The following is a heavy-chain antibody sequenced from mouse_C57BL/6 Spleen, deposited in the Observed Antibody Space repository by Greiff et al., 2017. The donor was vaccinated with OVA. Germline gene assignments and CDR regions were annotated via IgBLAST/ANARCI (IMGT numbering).Heavy chain of an antibody. J-gene: IGHJ3*01. CDR3: AREESYYYGSSLAWFAY. CDR1: GYTFTSYW. CDR2: IDPNSGGT. V-gene: IGHV1-72*01. D-gene: IGHD1-1*01. Sequence: QVQLQQPGAELVKPGASVKLSCKASGYTFTSYWMHWVKQRPGRGLEWIGRIDPNSGGTKYNEKFKSKATLTVDKPSSTAYMQLSSLTSEDSAVYYCAREESYYYGSSLAWFAYWGQGTLVTVSA.